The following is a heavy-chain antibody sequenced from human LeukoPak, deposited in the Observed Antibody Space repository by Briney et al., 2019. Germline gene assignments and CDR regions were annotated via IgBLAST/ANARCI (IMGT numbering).Heavy chain of an antibody. V-gene: IGHV4-59*08. CDR2: IYYSGST. D-gene: IGHD6-13*01. CDR1: GGSMSNYY. J-gene: IGHJ4*02. Sequence: SETLSLTCTVSGGSMSNYYWSWIRQPPGKGLEWIGYIYYSGSTNYNPSLKSRVTISVDTSKNQFSLNLTSVTAADTAVYYCARRGSWAFGYWGQGTLVTVSS. CDR3: ARRGSWAFGY.